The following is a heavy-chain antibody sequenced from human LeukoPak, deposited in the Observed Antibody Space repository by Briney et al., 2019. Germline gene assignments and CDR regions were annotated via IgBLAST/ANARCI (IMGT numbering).Heavy chain of an antibody. CDR1: GYTFTSYG. CDR2: IIPIFGTA. J-gene: IGHJ4*02. Sequence: RASVKVSCKASGYTFTSYGISWVRQAPGQGLEWMGGIIPIFGTANYAQKFQGRVTITTDESTSTAYMELSSLRSEDTAVYYCASVENYYGSGSYRWGQGTLVTVSS. CDR3: ASVENYYGSGSYR. V-gene: IGHV1-69*05. D-gene: IGHD3-10*01.